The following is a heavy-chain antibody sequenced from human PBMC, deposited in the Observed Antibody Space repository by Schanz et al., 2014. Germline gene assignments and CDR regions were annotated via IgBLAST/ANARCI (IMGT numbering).Heavy chain of an antibody. D-gene: IGHD3-3*01. CDR1: GDTLSSYG. V-gene: IGHV1-69*04. CDR2: IIPNLGSA. CDR3: ARGNTIFGVVILGWLDP. J-gene: IGHJ5*02. Sequence: QVQLVQSGAEVKKPGSSVTVSCKASGDTLSSYGISWVRQAPGQGLEWMGRIIPNLGSANYAQKFQGRVTITADKYTSTVYMELSSLRSEDTAIYYCARGNTIFGVVILGWLDPWGQGTLVTVSS.